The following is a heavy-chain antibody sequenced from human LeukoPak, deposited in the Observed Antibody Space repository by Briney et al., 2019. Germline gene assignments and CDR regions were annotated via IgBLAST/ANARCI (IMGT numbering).Heavy chain of an antibody. Sequence: SETLSLTCTVSGGSISSSSYYWGWIRQPPGKGLEWIGSIYYSGSTYYNPSLKSRVTISVDTSKNQFSLKLSSVTAADTAVYYCARVRYCSSTSCPSWGQGTLVTVSS. V-gene: IGHV4-39*01. J-gene: IGHJ5*02. CDR1: GGSISSSSYY. D-gene: IGHD2-2*01. CDR3: ARVRYCSSTSCPS. CDR2: IYYSGST.